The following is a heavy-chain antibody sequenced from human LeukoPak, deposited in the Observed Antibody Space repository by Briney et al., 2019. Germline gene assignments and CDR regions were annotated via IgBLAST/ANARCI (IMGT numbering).Heavy chain of an antibody. Sequence: GGSLRLSCAASGFTVSSNYMSWVRQAPGKGLEWVSVIYSGGSTYYADSVKGRFTISRDNSKNTLYLQMNSLRAEDTAVYYCARGTLLWFGEFPSVDYWGQGTLVTVSS. CDR1: GFTVSSNY. V-gene: IGHV3-53*01. D-gene: IGHD3-10*01. CDR2: IYSGGST. J-gene: IGHJ4*02. CDR3: ARGTLLWFGEFPSVDY.